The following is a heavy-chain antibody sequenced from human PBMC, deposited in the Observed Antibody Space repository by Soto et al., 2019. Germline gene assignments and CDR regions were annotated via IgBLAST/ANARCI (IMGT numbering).Heavy chain of an antibody. CDR3: ARGSVDTVDGSGFCEY. J-gene: IGHJ4*02. D-gene: IGHD3-22*01. V-gene: IGHV4-34*01. CDR2: INHSGGT. Sequence: PSETLSLTCAAYGGSFSAYYWSWIRQPPGKGLEWIGEINHSGGTSYNPSPKSRVTISVDTSKSQFPLKLTAVTAADKAVYYCARGSVDTVDGSGFCEYSGQGTPVTVSS. CDR1: GGSFSAYY.